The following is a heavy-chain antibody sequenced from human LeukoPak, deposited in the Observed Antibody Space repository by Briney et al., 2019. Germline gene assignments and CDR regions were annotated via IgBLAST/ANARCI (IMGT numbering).Heavy chain of an antibody. CDR3: ARDYARAVEY. CDR2: ISTDGSTT. D-gene: IGHD2-2*01. Sequence: GGSLRLSCTASGFTFNSYWMQWFRQDPGKGLVWVSCISTDGSTTRYADSVKGRFTISRGNAKSTLYLQMNSLRAEDTAVYYCARDYARAVEYWGQGTLATVSS. V-gene: IGHV3-74*01. CDR1: GFTFNSYW. J-gene: IGHJ4*02.